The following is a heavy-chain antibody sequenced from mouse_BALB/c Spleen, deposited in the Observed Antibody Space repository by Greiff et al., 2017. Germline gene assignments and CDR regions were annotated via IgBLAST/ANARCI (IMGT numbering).Heavy chain of an antibody. V-gene: IGHV5-17*02. CDR1: GFTFSSFG. Sequence: DVQLVESGGGLVQPGGSRKLSCAASGFTFSSFGMHWVRQAPEKGLEWVAYISSGSSTIYYADTVKGRFTISRDNPKNTLFLQMTSLRSEDTAMYYCARSSSYSYYAMDYWGQGTSVTVSS. CDR2: ISSGSSTI. CDR3: ARSSSYSYYAMDY. D-gene: IGHD1-1*01. J-gene: IGHJ4*01.